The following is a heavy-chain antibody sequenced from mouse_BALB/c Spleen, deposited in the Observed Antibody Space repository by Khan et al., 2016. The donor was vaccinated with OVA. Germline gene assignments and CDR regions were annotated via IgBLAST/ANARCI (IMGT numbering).Heavy chain of an antibody. V-gene: IGHV5-6*01. CDR1: GFTFSTYG. Sequence: EVELVESGGDLVKPGGSLRLSCAAPGFTFSTYGMSWVRQFPDKRLEWVATINSDGYYTYYPDTVKGRFTSSRNNAENTLYLQMSSLKSEDTAIYYCASHLTGSFAYWGQGTLVTVSA. J-gene: IGHJ3*01. D-gene: IGHD4-1*01. CDR2: INSDGYYT. CDR3: ASHLTGSFAY.